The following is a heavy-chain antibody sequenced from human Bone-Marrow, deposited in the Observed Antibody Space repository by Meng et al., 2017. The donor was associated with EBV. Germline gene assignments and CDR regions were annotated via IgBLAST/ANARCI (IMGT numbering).Heavy chain of an antibody. CDR3: ARYAVVVVAAPYWYIDL. V-gene: IGHV4-4*03. J-gene: IGHJ2*01. D-gene: IGHD2-15*01. CDR2: IYHSGST. Sequence: QVQLQESGPGLGKPPGTLSLTWAVSGGSISSSNWWSWVRQPPGKGLEWIGEIYHSGSTNYNPSLKSRVTISVDKSKNQFSLKLSSVTAADTAVYYCARYAVVVVAAPYWYIDLWGRGTLVTVSS. CDR1: GGSISSSNW.